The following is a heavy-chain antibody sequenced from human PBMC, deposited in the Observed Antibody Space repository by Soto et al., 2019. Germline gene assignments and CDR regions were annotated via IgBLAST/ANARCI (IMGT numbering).Heavy chain of an antibody. J-gene: IGHJ4*02. CDR1: GYSFSSYA. Sequence: EVQLLESGGGLAQPGGSLRLSCVASGYSFSSYAMSWVRQAAGKGLEWVSAISGSGVGTYYADSVKGRFTISRDNSKNTRFLQMYSLSAEDTAVYYCARARPSNGWPFDFWGQGTLVTVSS. CDR3: ARARPSNGWPFDF. CDR2: ISGSGVGT. D-gene: IGHD6-19*01. V-gene: IGHV3-23*01.